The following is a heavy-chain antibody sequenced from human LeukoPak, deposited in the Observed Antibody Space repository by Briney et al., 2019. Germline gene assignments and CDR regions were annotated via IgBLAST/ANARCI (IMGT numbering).Heavy chain of an antibody. J-gene: IGHJ4*02. D-gene: IGHD5-24*01. CDR1: GFTFKTYT. CDR3: AAEMATITGFDY. Sequence: GGSLRLSCVASGFTFKTYTMNWVRQAPGKGLEWVSSISSSSSYIYYADSVKGRFTISRDNAKNSLYLQMNSLRAEDTAVYYCAAEMATITGFDYWGQGTLVTVSS. V-gene: IGHV3-21*01. CDR2: ISSSSSYI.